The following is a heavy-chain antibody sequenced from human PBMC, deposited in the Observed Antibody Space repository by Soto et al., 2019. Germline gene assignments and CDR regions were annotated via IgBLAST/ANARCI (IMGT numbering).Heavy chain of an antibody. V-gene: IGHV3-23*01. Sequence: PGGSLRLSCAASGFTFSSYAMSWARQAPGKELEWVSAISGSGGSTYYADSVKGRFTISRDNSKNTLYLQMNSLRAEDTAVYYCAKASVAVAGGYYFDYWGQGTLVTVSS. CDR1: GFTFSSYA. CDR2: ISGSGGST. CDR3: AKASVAVAGGYYFDY. D-gene: IGHD6-19*01. J-gene: IGHJ4*02.